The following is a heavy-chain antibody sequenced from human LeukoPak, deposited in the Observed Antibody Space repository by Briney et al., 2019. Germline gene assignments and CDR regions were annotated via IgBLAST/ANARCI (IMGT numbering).Heavy chain of an antibody. D-gene: IGHD2-15*01. CDR2: IHGSGST. Sequence: SETLSLTCTVSGDSLDSHFWSWVRQPPGKELEWIGYIHGSGSTHYDDSLRSRVTISEDTSKNQFSLKLTSATAADTAMYYCARNVGFYSHDTWGQGILVTVSS. CDR3: ARNVGFYSHDT. CDR1: GDSLDSHF. V-gene: IGHV4-59*08. J-gene: IGHJ5*02.